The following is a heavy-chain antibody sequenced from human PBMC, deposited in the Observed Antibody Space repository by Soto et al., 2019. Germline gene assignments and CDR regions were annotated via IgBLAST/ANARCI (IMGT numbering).Heavy chain of an antibody. CDR2: IIPILGIA. D-gene: IGHD4-17*01. Sequence: QVQLVQSGAEVKKPGSSVKVSCKASGGTFSSYTISWVRQAPGQGLEWMGRIIPILGIANYAQKFQGRVTITADKSTSTAYMERSSLRSEDTAVYYCASSYGDYSVGYWGQGTLVTVSS. CDR1: GGTFSSYT. CDR3: ASSYGDYSVGY. V-gene: IGHV1-69*02. J-gene: IGHJ4*02.